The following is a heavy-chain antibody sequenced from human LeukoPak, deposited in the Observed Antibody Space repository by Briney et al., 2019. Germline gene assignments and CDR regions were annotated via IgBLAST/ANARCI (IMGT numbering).Heavy chain of an antibody. V-gene: IGHV1-18*01. D-gene: IGHD3-9*01. CDR3: ARVANGYYDILTGYYLVDY. CDR1: GYTFTSYG. J-gene: IGHJ4*02. Sequence: ASVKVSCKASGYTFTSYGISWVRQAPGQGLEWMGWISAYNDNTNYAQKLQGRVTMTTDTSTSTAYMEPRSLRSDDTAVYYCARVANGYYDILTGYYLVDYWGQGTLVTVSS. CDR2: ISAYNDNT.